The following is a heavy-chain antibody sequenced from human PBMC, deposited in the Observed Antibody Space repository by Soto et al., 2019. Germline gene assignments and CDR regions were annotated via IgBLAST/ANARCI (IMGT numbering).Heavy chain of an antibody. V-gene: IGHV3-23*01. J-gene: IGHJ4*02. CDR2: ISSSGYST. Sequence: EVQLLESGGDLVQPGVSRRLSCAASGFTFNNYAMSWVRQAPGKGLEWVSAISSSGYSTYYADSVKGRFTISRDNSRNTVYSQMNNLRADDTAVYYCAKGSVVVDAKFDSWGQGTLVTVSS. CDR3: AKGSVVVDAKFDS. CDR1: GFTFNNYA. D-gene: IGHD2-8*02.